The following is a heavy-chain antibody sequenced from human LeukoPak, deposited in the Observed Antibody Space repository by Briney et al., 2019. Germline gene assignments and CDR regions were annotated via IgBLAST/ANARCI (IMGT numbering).Heavy chain of an antibody. D-gene: IGHD3-9*01. Sequence: GGTLRLSCAASGFTFSSYGMSWVRQAPGKGLEWVSGISLDGATTYYAGSVEGRFTISRDNSKNTLYLQMNSLRADDTAVYYCVKDHGWLLYSWGQGTLVTVSS. J-gene: IGHJ4*02. CDR2: ISLDGATT. CDR3: VKDHGWLLYS. CDR1: GFTFSSYG. V-gene: IGHV3-23*01.